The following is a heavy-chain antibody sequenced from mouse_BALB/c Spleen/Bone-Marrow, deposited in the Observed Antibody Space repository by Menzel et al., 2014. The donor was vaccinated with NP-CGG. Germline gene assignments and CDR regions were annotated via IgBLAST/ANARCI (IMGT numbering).Heavy chain of an antibody. D-gene: IGHD1-2*01. V-gene: IGHV1-67*01. Sequence: QVQLQQSGPELVRPGVSVKISCKGSGYTFTGYAMHWVKQSHAKTLEWIGVISSYSGNTDHNQKLKGRATMTVDKSSSTAYMELARLTSEDSAIYYCASTAGTKYDYFDYWGQGTTLTVSS. CDR3: ASTAGTKYDYFDY. CDR2: ISSYSGNT. J-gene: IGHJ2*01. CDR1: GYTFTGYA.